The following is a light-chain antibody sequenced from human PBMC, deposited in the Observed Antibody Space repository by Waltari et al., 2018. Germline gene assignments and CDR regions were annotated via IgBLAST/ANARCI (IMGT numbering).Light chain of an antibody. CDR2: GVS. J-gene: IGKJ2*02. Sequence: VLTKSPGPMSLSTEERATLSGRASASVSGSDLAWYQQKPGQAPRLLIHGVSSRATGIPDRFSGSGSGTDFSLTISRLEPEDCAVYYCQQYGTTPCTFGQGTKLEI. CDR3: QQYGTTPCT. CDR1: ASVSGSD. V-gene: IGKV3-20*01.